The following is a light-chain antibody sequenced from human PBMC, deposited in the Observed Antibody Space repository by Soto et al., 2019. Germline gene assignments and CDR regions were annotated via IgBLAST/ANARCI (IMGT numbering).Light chain of an antibody. Sequence: EIGLTQSRATLSLSPGERATRACRASQSVNSYLAWYQRKPGQAPRLLIYDASNRATGIPARFSGSGSGTDFTLTISSLEPEDFAVYYCQQRSNWPPITFGQGTRLEIK. J-gene: IGKJ5*01. CDR2: DAS. CDR3: QQRSNWPPIT. CDR1: QSVNSY. V-gene: IGKV3-11*01.